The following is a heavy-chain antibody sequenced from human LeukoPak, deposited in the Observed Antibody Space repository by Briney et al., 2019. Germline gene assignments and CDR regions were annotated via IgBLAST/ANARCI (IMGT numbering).Heavy chain of an antibody. CDR1: GFTFSSYG. J-gene: IGHJ6*03. V-gene: IGHV3-33*06. CDR2: IWYDGSNK. Sequence: GGSLSLSCAASGFTFSSYGMHWVRQAPGKGLEWVAVIWYDGSNKYYADSVKGRFTISRDNSKNTLYLQMNSLRAEDTAVYYCAKDLLPEHYYYYMDVWGKGTTVTVSS. D-gene: IGHD2-15*01. CDR3: AKDLLPEHYYYYMDV.